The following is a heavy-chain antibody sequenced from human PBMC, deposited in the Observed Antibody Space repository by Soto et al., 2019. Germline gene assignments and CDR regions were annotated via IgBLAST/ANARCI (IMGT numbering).Heavy chain of an antibody. CDR1: GFTFSSYA. V-gene: IGHV3-23*01. D-gene: IGHD6-6*01. Sequence: GGSLRLSCAASGFTFSSYAMSWVRQAPGKGLEWVSAISGSGGSTYYADSVKGRFTISRDNSKNTMYVQMNSLRAEDTAVYYCAKGGSSSSLFYFDYWGQGTLVTVSS. J-gene: IGHJ4*02. CDR2: ISGSGGST. CDR3: AKGGSSSSLFYFDY.